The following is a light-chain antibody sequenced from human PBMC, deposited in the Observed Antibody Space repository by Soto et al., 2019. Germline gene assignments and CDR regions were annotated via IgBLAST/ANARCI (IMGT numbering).Light chain of an antibody. V-gene: IGKV1-27*01. CDR1: QGISNY. CDR3: QKYISALT. J-gene: IGKJ4*01. CDR2: AAS. Sequence: DIQMTQSPSSLSASVADRVTITWRASQGISNYLAWYQQKPGKVPKLLIYAASTLQSGVPSRFSGSGSGTDYTLTISSLQPEDVATYYCQKYISALTFGGGTKVEIK.